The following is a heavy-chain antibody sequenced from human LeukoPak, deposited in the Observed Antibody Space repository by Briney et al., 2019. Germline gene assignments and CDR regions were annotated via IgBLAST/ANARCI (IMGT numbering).Heavy chain of an antibody. V-gene: IGHV3-30*18. J-gene: IGHJ4*02. CDR1: GSTFSSYG. Sequence: GGSLRLSCAASGSTFSSYGMHWVRQAPGKGLEWVAVISYDGSNKYYADSVKGRFTISRDNSKNTLYLQMNSLRAEDTAVYYCAKVDRGLELRAPPVYWGQGTLVTVSS. D-gene: IGHD1-7*01. CDR2: ISYDGSNK. CDR3: AKVDRGLELRAPPVY.